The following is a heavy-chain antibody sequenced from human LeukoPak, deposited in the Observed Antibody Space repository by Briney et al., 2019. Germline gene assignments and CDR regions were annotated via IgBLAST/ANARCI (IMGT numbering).Heavy chain of an antibody. D-gene: IGHD2-2*01. J-gene: IGHJ5*02. CDR1: GGSFSGYY. CDR2: INHSGST. Sequence: PSETLSLTCAVYGGSFSGYYWSWIRQPPGKGLEWIGEINHSGSTNYNPSLKSRVTISVDTSKNQFSLKLSSATAADAAVYYCAGLSEYCSSTSCTNWFDPWGQGTLVTVSS. V-gene: IGHV4-34*01. CDR3: AGLSEYCSSTSCTNWFDP.